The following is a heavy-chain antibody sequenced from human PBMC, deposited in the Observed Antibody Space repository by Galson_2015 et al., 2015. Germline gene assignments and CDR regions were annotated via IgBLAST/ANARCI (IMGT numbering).Heavy chain of an antibody. CDR3: ARVNIVATTHWYFDL. V-gene: IGHV5-51*03. CDR1: GYSFPSYW. CDR2: IYVGDSDT. J-gene: IGHJ2*01. D-gene: IGHD5-12*01. Sequence: QSGAEVTKPGESLKISCQGSGYSFPSYWIAWVRQMPGKGLEWMGMIYVGDSDTRHSPSFQGQVTFSVDKSISAAYMQWSSLKASDTAMYYCARVNIVATTHWYFDLWGRGTLLTVSS.